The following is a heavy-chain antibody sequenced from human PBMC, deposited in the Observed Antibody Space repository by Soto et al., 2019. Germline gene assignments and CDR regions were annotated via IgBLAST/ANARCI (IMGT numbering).Heavy chain of an antibody. CDR3: ARGAVAGAGIPTYYFDY. CDR1: EFSFISYS. J-gene: IGHJ4*01. Sequence: ILSCAASEFSFISYSMSCVRQAPGNGLELVSSISSSSGYIYYADSLKGRFTISRDNAKKSVYLQVNSLRAEDTAVYYCARGAVAGAGIPTYYFDYWGHVTLVTVSS. D-gene: IGHD6-13*01. V-gene: IGHV3-21*01. CDR2: ISSSSGYI.